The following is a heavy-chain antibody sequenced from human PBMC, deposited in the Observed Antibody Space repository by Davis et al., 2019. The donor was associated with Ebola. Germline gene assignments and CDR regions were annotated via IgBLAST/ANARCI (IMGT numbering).Heavy chain of an antibody. V-gene: IGHV1-18*04. CDR2: ISAYNGNT. Sequence: ASVKVSCKASGYTFTSYGISWVRQAPGQGLEWMGWISAYNGNTNYAQKLQGRVTMTTDTSTSTAYMELRSLRSDDTAVYYCARDNDSSGWTGWFDPWGQGTLVTVSS. CDR3: ARDNDSSGWTGWFDP. CDR1: GYTFTSYG. J-gene: IGHJ5*02. D-gene: IGHD6-19*01.